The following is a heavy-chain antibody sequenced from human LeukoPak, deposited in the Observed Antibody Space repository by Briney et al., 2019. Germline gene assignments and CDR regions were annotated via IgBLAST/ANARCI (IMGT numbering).Heavy chain of an antibody. V-gene: IGHV3-30*03. CDR3: ARAPTAGSSPFDY. Sequence: GGSLRLSCAASGFTFRSYGMHWVRQAPGKGLEWVAVISYDGSNKYYADSVKGRFTISRDNSKNTLYLQMNSLRAEDTAVYYCARAPTAGSSPFDYWGQGTLVTVSS. CDR2: ISYDGSNK. CDR1: GFTFRSYG. J-gene: IGHJ4*02. D-gene: IGHD1-26*01.